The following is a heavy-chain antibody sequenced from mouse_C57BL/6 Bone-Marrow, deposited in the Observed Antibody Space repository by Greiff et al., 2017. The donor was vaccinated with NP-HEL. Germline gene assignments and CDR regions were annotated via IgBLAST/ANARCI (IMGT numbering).Heavy chain of an antibody. CDR3: ATITTVVATPV. V-gene: IGHV1-81*01. D-gene: IGHD1-1*01. CDR2: IYPRSGNT. CDR1: GYTLTSYG. J-gene: IGHJ1*03. Sequence: QVQLQQSGAELARPGASVKLSCKASGYTLTSYGISWVKQRTGQGLEWIGEIYPRSGNTYYNEKFKGKATLTADKSSSTAYMELRSLTSEDSAVYFCATITTVVATPVWGTGTTVTVSS.